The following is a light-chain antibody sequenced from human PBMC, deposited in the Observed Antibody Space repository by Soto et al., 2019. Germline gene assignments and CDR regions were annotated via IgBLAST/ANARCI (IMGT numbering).Light chain of an antibody. J-gene: IGLJ1*01. V-gene: IGLV2-14*01. CDR1: SSDVGGYNY. Sequence: QSVLTQPASVSGSPGQSITISCTGTSSDVGGYNYVSWYQQLPGKAPKLMIYDVNNRPSGVSNRFSGSKSGNTASLTISGLQAEDEADYYCSSYTGSSIFVFGTGTKLTVL. CDR3: SSYTGSSIFV. CDR2: DVN.